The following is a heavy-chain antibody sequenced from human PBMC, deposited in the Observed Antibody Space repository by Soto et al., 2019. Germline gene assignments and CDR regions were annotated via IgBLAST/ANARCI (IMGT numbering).Heavy chain of an antibody. Sequence: ASVKVSCKASGFTFTSSAMQCVRQARGQRLEWIGWIVVGSGNTNYAQKFQERVTITRDMSTSTAYMELSSLRSEDTAVYYCAAARNEDGFDYWGQGTLVTVSS. D-gene: IGHD1-1*01. CDR3: AAARNEDGFDY. V-gene: IGHV1-58*02. CDR1: GFTFTSSA. J-gene: IGHJ4*02. CDR2: IVVGSGNT.